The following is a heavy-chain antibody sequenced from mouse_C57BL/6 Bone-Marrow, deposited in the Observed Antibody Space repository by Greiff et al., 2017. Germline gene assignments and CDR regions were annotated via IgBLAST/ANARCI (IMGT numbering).Heavy chain of an antibody. CDR3: ARERVYFDY. Sequence: EVMLVESGGGLVKPGGSLKLSCAASGFTFSSYAMSWVRQTPEKRLEWVATISDGGSYTYYPDNVKGRFTISRDNAKNNLYLQMSHRKSEDTAMYYCARERVYFDYWGQGTTLTVSS. CDR1: GFTFSSYA. CDR2: ISDGGSYT. V-gene: IGHV5-4*01. J-gene: IGHJ2*01.